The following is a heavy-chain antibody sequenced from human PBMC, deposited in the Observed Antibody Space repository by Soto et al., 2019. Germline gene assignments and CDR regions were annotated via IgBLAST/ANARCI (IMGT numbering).Heavy chain of an antibody. CDR2: ISFDGSHK. D-gene: IGHD2-2*01. CDR3: AKGQHCSTTSCYFYYYGMDV. J-gene: IGHJ6*02. CDR1: GFTFNTYV. Sequence: QVQLVESGGGVVQPGRSLRLSCAASGFTFNTYVMHWVRQAPGKGLEWVAVISFDGSHKYYADSVKGRLTISRDNSKNTVYLQMNRLRAGDTAVYYCAKGQHCSTTSCYFYYYGMDVWGQGTTVAVSS. V-gene: IGHV3-30*18.